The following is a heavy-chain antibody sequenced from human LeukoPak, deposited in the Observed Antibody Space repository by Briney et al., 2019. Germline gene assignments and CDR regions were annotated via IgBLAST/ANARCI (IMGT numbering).Heavy chain of an antibody. J-gene: IGHJ4*02. CDR1: GGSISGYY. D-gene: IGHD3-10*02. CDR3: ARVMFGPGSLAFDY. CDR2: IYYSGNT. Sequence: SETLSLTCTVSGGSISGYYWSWIRQPPGKGLEWIGYIYYSGNTNYNPSLKSRVTISVDTSKNQFSLKLSSVTAADTAVYYCARVMFGPGSLAFDYWGQGTLVTVSS. V-gene: IGHV4-59*01.